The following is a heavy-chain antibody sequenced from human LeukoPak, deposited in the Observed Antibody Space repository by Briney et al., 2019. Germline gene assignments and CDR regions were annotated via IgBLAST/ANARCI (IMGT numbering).Heavy chain of an antibody. CDR1: GFTFSSYA. CDR3: AKDRYYASGSSYGDSFDV. D-gene: IGHD3-10*01. J-gene: IGHJ3*01. CDR2: ISGGGGST. Sequence: GGSLRLSCAASGFTFSSYAMSWVRQAPGKGLEWVSAISGGGGSTYYADSVKGRFTISRDNSKNTLYLQMNSLRAEDTAVYYCAKDRYYASGSSYGDSFDVWGQGTMVTVSS. V-gene: IGHV3-23*01.